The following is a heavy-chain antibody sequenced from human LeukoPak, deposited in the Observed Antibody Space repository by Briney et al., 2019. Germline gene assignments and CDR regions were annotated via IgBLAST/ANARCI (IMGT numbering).Heavy chain of an antibody. D-gene: IGHD1-26*01. CDR3: ARHSFSGSYHHAFGY. Sequence: PSETLSLTCTVSGGSIDTPTYYWAWIRQPPGKGLEWIGSIFYSGSTYYSPSLTSRVSMSVDTSKNQFSLRLSSVTAADTAVYYCARHSFSGSYHHAFGYWGQGTLVTVSS. CDR2: IFYSGST. J-gene: IGHJ4*02. CDR1: GGSIDTPTYY. V-gene: IGHV4-39*01.